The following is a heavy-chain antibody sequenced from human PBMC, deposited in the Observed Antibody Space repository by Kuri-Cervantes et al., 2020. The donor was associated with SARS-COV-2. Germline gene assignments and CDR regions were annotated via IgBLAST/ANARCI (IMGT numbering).Heavy chain of an antibody. Sequence: SETLSLTCSVSGGSLSSGSNYWSWVRQSAGKGLEWIGRIYNTGITNYNPSLKSRVTISVDTSKNQFSLRLSSTTAADTAVYYCARATMVYAESWFDSWGQGTPVTVSS. J-gene: IGHJ5*01. D-gene: IGHD2-8*01. CDR2: IYNTGIT. CDR1: GGSLSSGSNY. V-gene: IGHV4-61*02. CDR3: ARATMVYAESWFDS.